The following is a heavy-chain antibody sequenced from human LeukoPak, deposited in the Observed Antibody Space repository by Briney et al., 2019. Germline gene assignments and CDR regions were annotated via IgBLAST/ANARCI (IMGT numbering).Heavy chain of an antibody. V-gene: IGHV3-23*01. J-gene: IGHJ4*02. D-gene: IGHD1-26*01. CDR2: ISGSGGIT. CDR3: AKDPSASYLYFDY. Sequence: GGSLSLSCAASGFTFISYAMSWVRQAPGKGLEWVSAISGSGGITYYSDSVKRRFTISRDNSKNTLYLQVNSLRAEDAAVYYCAKDPSASYLYFDYWGQGTTVSVSS. CDR1: GFTFISYA.